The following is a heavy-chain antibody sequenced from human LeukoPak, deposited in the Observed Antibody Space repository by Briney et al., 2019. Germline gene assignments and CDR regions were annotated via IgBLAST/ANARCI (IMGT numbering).Heavy chain of an antibody. Sequence: GGSLRLSCAASGFTFSSYGMSWVRQAPGKGLEWVSGISGSGGSTYYADSVKGRFTISRDNSKNTLYLQMNSLRAEDTAVYYCAKAVSCSSTSCYRSYGMDVWGQGTTVTVSS. D-gene: IGHD2-2*02. CDR2: ISGSGGST. J-gene: IGHJ6*02. CDR1: GFTFSSYG. V-gene: IGHV3-23*01. CDR3: AKAVSCSSTSCYRSYGMDV.